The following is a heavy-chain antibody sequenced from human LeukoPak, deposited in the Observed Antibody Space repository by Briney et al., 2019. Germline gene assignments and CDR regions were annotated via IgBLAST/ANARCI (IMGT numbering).Heavy chain of an antibody. CDR1: GYTFTGYY. Sequence: GASVKVSCKASGYTFTGYYMHWVRQAPGRGLEWMGWINPNSGGTNYAQKFQGRVTMTRDTSISTAYMELSRLRSDDTAVYYCASPHDYGDYVEGHYYGMDVWGQGTTVTVSS. V-gene: IGHV1-2*02. D-gene: IGHD4-17*01. CDR2: INPNSGGT. CDR3: ASPHDYGDYVEGHYYGMDV. J-gene: IGHJ6*02.